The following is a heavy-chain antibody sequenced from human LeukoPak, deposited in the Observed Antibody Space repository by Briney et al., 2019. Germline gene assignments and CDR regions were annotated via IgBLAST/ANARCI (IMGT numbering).Heavy chain of an antibody. Sequence: PSETLSLTCTVSGGSISSSSYYWSWIRQSPGKGLEWIGEINHSGSTNYNPSLKSRVTISVDTSKNQFSLKLGSVTASDTAVYYCARVPDRSGYRFDLWGRGTLVTVSS. CDR2: INHSGST. J-gene: IGHJ2*01. V-gene: IGHV4-39*07. D-gene: IGHD3-22*01. CDR3: ARVPDRSGYRFDL. CDR1: GGSISSSSYY.